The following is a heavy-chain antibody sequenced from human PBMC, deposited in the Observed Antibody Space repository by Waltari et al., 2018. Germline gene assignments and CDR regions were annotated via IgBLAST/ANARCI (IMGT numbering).Heavy chain of an antibody. CDR1: GDSISSSHYY. V-gene: IGHV4-39*07. CDR2: IYYSGNT. Sequence: QLQESGPGLMKTSETLYLTCTVSGDSISSSHYYWGWIRQPPGKGLEWIGSIYYSGNTYYNPSLKSRATVAVDTSKNQFSLNLISVTAADTAVYFCARDFTVRYFDWLSQGDLYYFDNWGQGTLVTVSP. CDR3: ARDFTVRYFDWLSQGDLYYFDN. D-gene: IGHD3-9*01. J-gene: IGHJ4*02.